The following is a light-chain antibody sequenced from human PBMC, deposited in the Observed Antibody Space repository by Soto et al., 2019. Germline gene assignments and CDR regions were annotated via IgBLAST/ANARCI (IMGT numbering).Light chain of an antibody. CDR3: QQYNSFWT. J-gene: IGKJ1*01. CDR1: QSISNW. Sequence: DIQMTQSPSTLSASVGDRVTTTCRASQSISNWLAWYQQKPGKAPKLLIYGASSLESGVPSRFSGSGSGTEFTLTITSLQPDDFATYYCQQYNSFWTFGQGTKVDIK. CDR2: GAS. V-gene: IGKV1-5*01.